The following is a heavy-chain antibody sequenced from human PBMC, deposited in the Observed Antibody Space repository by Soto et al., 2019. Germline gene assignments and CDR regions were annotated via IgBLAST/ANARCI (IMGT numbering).Heavy chain of an antibody. CDR1: GFSFGSYA. D-gene: IGHD3-3*01. J-gene: IGHJ4*02. Sequence: GGSLRLSCAASGFSFGSYALSWVRQAPGKWLEWVSTISGSDGKTFYADSVKGRFSISRDTSQSTLYLQMNSLRADDTAMYYCARWSYLDYWGQGXRVTVYS. CDR3: ARWSYLDY. V-gene: IGHV3-23*01. CDR2: ISGSDGKT.